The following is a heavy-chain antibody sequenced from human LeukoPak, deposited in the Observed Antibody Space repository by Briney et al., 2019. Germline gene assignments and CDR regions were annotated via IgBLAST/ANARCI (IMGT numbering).Heavy chain of an antibody. V-gene: IGHV3-53*01. D-gene: IGHD3-22*01. J-gene: IGHJ4*02. CDR2: IYSGGDT. Sequence: PGGSLRLSCAASGLTVSSNYMNWVRQAPGKGLEWVSGIYSGGDTYYADSVKGRFTISRDISKNTLYLQMNSLRAEDTAVYYCARGGPYYYDSSGYYSPFDYWGQGTLVTVSS. CDR3: ARGGPYYYDSSGYYSPFDY. CDR1: GLTVSSNY.